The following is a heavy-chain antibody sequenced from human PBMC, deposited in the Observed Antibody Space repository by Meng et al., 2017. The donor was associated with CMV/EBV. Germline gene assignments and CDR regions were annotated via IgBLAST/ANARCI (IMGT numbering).Heavy chain of an antibody. CDR3: ARLISTGTLNYYYYGMDV. Sequence: SETLSLTCTVSGGSISSYYWSWIRQPPGKGLEWIGYIYYSGSTNYNPSLKSRVTISVDTSKNQFSLKLSSVTAADTAVYYCARLISTGTLNYYYYGMDVWGQGTTVTVSS. D-gene: IGHD3-22*01. J-gene: IGHJ6*02. V-gene: IGHV4-59*01. CDR1: GGSISSYY. CDR2: IYYSGST.